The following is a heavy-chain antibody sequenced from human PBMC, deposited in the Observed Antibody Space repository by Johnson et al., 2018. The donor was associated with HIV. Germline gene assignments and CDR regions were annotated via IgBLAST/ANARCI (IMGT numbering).Heavy chain of an antibody. J-gene: IGHJ3*02. D-gene: IGHD3-3*01. V-gene: IGHV3-13*01. CDR1: GFTLSSYD. CDR3: ARGSYNFWSGEREAFDI. Sequence: VQLVESGGGLVQPGGSLRLSCAASGFTLSSYDMHWVRQVTGKGLEWVSGIDTAGDTYYPGSVKGRFTISRENAKNSLYLQMNSLRAEDTDVYYCARGSYNFWSGEREAFDIWGQGTMVTVSS. CDR2: IDTAGDT.